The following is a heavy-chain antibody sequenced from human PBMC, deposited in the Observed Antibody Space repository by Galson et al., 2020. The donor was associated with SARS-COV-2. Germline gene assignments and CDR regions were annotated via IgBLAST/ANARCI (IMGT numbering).Heavy chain of an antibody. D-gene: IGHD3-9*01. CDR1: GYTVTVYY. J-gene: IGHJ4*02. V-gene: IGHV1-2*02. CDR2: INPNSGGT. Sequence: ASVKVSCKASGYTVTVYYIHWVRQAPGQGLEWMGWINPNSGGTNYAQKFQGRVTMTRRTYINTAYMELSSLTYDDTAVYYCARVSAYFDPDYFDYWGQGTLVTVSS. CDR3: ARVSAYFDPDYFDY.